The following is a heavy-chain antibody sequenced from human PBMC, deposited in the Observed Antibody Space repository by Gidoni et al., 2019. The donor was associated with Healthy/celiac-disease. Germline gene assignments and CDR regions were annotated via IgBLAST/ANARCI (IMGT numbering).Heavy chain of an antibody. D-gene: IGHD6-19*01. CDR2: IDPIDSYP. V-gene: IGHV5-10-1*03. CDR3: AISGIAVAGSWFDP. CDR1: GYSFTSYW. Sequence: EVQLVQYGAEVKKPGESLRTAGKGSGYSFTSYWISWVRQMPGQGLALMGRIDPIDSYPPYCPSFPRPLTLSADKSIRTASLQWSSLNASAPAMYYCAISGIAVAGSWFDPWGQGTLVTVSS. J-gene: IGHJ5*02.